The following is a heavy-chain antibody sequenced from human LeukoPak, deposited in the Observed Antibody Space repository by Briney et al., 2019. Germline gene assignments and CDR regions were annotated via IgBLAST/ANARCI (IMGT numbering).Heavy chain of an antibody. Sequence: GGSLRLSCTTSGFNFRAYWMGWVRQAPGKGLEWVSSISSSSSYIYYADSVKGRFTISRNNAKNSLYLQMNSLRAEDTAVYYCARGRGEQQLTYIDYWGQGTLVAVSS. D-gene: IGHD6-13*01. CDR3: ARGRGEQQLTYIDY. CDR2: ISSSSSYI. J-gene: IGHJ4*02. CDR1: GFNFRAYW. V-gene: IGHV3-21*01.